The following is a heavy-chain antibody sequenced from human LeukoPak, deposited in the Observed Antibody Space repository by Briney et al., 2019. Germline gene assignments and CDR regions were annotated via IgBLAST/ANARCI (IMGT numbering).Heavy chain of an antibody. CDR2: IYSGGST. V-gene: IGHV3-66*01. CDR1: GFTVSSNY. D-gene: IGHD3-10*01. J-gene: IGHJ4*02. Sequence: GSLRLSCAASGFTVSSNYMSWVRQAPGKGLEWVSVIYSGGSTYYADSVKGRFTISRDNSKNTLYLQMNSLRAEDTAVYYCARGWFGETLDYWGQGTLVTVSS. CDR3: ARGWFGETLDY.